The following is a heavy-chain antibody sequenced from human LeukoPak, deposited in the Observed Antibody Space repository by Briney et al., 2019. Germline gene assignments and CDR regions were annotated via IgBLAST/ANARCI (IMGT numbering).Heavy chain of an antibody. D-gene: IGHD3-3*01. V-gene: IGHV3-33*06. CDR3: AKVVGYDFWSGYLGTTSFDY. Sequence: PGRSLRLSCAASGFTFSSYGMHWVRQAPGKGLAWVAVIWYDGSNKYYADSVKGRFTISRDNSKNTLYLQMNSLRAEDTAVYYCAKVVGYDFWSGYLGTTSFDYWGQGTLVTVSS. J-gene: IGHJ4*02. CDR2: IWYDGSNK. CDR1: GFTFSSYG.